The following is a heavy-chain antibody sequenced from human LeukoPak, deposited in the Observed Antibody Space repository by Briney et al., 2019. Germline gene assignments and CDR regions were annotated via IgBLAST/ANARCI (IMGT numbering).Heavy chain of an antibody. D-gene: IGHD2-21*02. CDR3: ARQQYCGGDCWGITIDY. CDR2: IYYSGST. J-gene: IGHJ4*02. V-gene: IGHV4-59*08. CDR1: GGSISSYY. Sequence: PSETLSLTCTVSGGSISSYYWSWIRQPPGKGLEWIGYIYYSGSTNYNPSLKSRVTISVDTSKNQFSLKLSSVTAADTAVYYCARQQYCGGDCWGITIDYWGQGTLVTVSS.